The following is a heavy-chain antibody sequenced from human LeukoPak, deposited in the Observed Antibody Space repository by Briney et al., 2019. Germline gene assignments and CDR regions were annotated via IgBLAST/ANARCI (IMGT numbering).Heavy chain of an antibody. D-gene: IGHD6-6*01. Sequence: GGSLRLSCTAYGFTFSDYWMTWVRQAPGKGQEWVANIKQDGSQRYYWGSVRGRFTIYRDHAKNSLFLQMNGLRAEDTAVNYCARRGGSSSRRSPIDYWGQGTLVTVS. CDR3: ARRGGSSSRRSPIDY. V-gene: IGHV3-7*01. CDR2: IKQDGSQR. J-gene: IGHJ4*02. CDR1: GFTFSDYW.